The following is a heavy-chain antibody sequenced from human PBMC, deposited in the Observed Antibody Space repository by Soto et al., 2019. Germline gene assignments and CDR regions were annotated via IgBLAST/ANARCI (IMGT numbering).Heavy chain of an antibody. D-gene: IGHD2-2*01. J-gene: IGHJ3*02. CDR2: IYPGDSDT. Sequence: GESLKISCKASGYDFTSYWIGWVRQKPGKGLEWMGMIYPGDSDTRDSPSFQGQVTISADKSTSSAYLQWSNLKASDTATYYCARRRSSTAFDIWGQGTMVTVSS. CDR1: GYDFTSYW. V-gene: IGHV5-51*01. CDR3: ARRRSSTAFDI.